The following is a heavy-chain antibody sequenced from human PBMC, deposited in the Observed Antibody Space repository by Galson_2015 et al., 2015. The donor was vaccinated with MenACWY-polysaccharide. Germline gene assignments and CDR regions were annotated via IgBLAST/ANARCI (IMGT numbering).Heavy chain of an antibody. Sequence: SLRLSCAASGFTFSSYAMSWVRQAPGKGLEWVSAISGSGGSTYYADSVKGRFTISRDNSKNTLYLQMNSLRAEDTAVYYCAKALIRYSSGPIIRWGQGTLVPVSS. V-gene: IGHV3-23*01. CDR2: ISGSGGST. CDR1: GFTFSSYA. CDR3: AKALIRYSSGPIIR. J-gene: IGHJ4*02. D-gene: IGHD6-19*01.